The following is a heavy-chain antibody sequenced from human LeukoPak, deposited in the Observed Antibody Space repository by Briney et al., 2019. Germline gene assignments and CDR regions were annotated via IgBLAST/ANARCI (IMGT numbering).Heavy chain of an antibody. CDR2: IYYSGST. Sequence: SETLSLTCTVSGGSISSYYWSWIRQPPGKGLEWIGYIYYSGSTYYNPSLKSRVTISVDTSKNQFSLKLSSVTAADTAVYYCARVLSGSNFDSWGHGTLVTVSS. CDR1: GGSISSYY. CDR3: ARVLSGSNFDS. V-gene: IGHV4-59*08. D-gene: IGHD3-22*01. J-gene: IGHJ4*01.